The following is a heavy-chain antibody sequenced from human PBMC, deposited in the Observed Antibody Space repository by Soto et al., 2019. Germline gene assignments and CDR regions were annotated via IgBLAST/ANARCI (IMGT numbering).Heavy chain of an antibody. D-gene: IGHD1-26*01. CDR1: GFSFSNYW. J-gene: IGHJ4*02. Sequence: PGGSLRLSCAASGFSFSNYWMSWVRQAPGKGLEWVANINRDGNEIYYVDSVKGRFTISRDNAKNPLYLQMNSLRAEDTAVYYCAKMSGSYYLGYFDYWGQGTLVTVSS. CDR3: AKMSGSYYLGYFDY. CDR2: INRDGNEI. V-gene: IGHV3-7*03.